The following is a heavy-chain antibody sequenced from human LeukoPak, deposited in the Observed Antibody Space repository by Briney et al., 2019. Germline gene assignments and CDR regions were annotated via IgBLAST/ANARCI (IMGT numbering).Heavy chain of an antibody. J-gene: IGHJ5*01. CDR2: TDPIGGST. Sequence: ASVKVSCKASGYTFTNYSIHWVRQAPGQGREWMGITDPIGGSTNYAQKFQGRVTMTRDTSTSTVYMELSSLRSEDSAVYYWARVSGSIVARSAWFDSWGQGTVVTVSS. D-gene: IGHD6-6*01. CDR1: GYTFTNYS. CDR3: ARVSGSIVARSAWFDS. V-gene: IGHV1-46*01.